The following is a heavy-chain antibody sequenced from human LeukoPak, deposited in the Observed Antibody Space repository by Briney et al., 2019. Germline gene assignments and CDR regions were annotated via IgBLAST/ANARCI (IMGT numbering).Heavy chain of an antibody. J-gene: IGHJ6*03. CDR3: AREIEYYDSSGYYYYYYMDV. Sequence: GGSLRLSCAASGFTFSSYWMSWVRQAPGKGLGWVANIKQDGSEKYYVDSVKGRFTISRDNAKNSLYLQMNSLRAEDTAVYYCAREIEYYDSSGYYYYYYMDVWGKGTTVTVSS. CDR1: GFTFSSYW. V-gene: IGHV3-7*01. D-gene: IGHD3-22*01. CDR2: IKQDGSEK.